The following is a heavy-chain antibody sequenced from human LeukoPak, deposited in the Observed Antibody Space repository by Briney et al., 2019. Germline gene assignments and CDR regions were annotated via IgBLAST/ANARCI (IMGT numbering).Heavy chain of an antibody. D-gene: IGHD6-13*01. V-gene: IGHV4-59*08. CDR2: IYYSGST. CDR3: ARHYGSSWNYFDY. CDR1: GGSISSYY. J-gene: IGHJ4*02. Sequence: SETLSLTCTVSGGSISSYYWSWIRQPPGKGLEWIGYIYYSGSTNYNPSLKSRVTISVDTSKNQFSLTLSSVTAADTAVYYCARHYGSSWNYFDYWGQGTLVTVSS.